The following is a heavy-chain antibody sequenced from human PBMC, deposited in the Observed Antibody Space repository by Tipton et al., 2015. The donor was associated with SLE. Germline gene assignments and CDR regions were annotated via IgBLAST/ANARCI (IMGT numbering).Heavy chain of an antibody. Sequence: TLSLTCAVYGGSFSGYYCSWIRQPPGKGLEWIGEINHSGSTNYNPSLKSRVTISVDTSKNQFSVKLSSVTAADTAVYHCARDAITIFGVVIIRYFDYWGQGTLVTVSS. CDR3: ARDAITIFGVVIIRYFDY. J-gene: IGHJ4*02. D-gene: IGHD3-3*01. V-gene: IGHV4-34*01. CDR2: INHSGST. CDR1: GGSFSGYY.